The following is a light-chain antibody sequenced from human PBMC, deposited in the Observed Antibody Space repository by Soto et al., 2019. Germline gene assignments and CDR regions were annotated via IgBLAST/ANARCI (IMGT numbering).Light chain of an antibody. CDR3: QALDSSTAV. CDR2: QDS. Sequence: SYELTQPPSVSVSPGQTATITCSGDKLGEKYACWYQQKPGQSPVRVIYQDSKRPSGIPERFSGSNSGNTATLTISGTQAVDEADYYCQALDSSTAVFGGGTKLTVL. J-gene: IGLJ2*01. V-gene: IGLV3-1*01. CDR1: KLGEKY.